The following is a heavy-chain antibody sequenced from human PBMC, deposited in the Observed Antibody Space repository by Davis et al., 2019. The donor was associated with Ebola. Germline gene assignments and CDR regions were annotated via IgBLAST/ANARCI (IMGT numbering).Heavy chain of an antibody. CDR2: TYYSSKWYN. CDR3: TRGWLRGGMDV. D-gene: IGHD5-12*01. Sequence: HPQTLSLTCDIPGDSVSRHSGAWNWIRQSRSRGLEWLGRTYYSSKWYNDYAVSVKSRITINLDTSKNQLTLQLNSVTPEDTAFYYCTRGWLRGGMDVWGKGTMVTVSS. J-gene: IGHJ6*04. V-gene: IGHV6-1*01. CDR1: GDSVSRHSGA.